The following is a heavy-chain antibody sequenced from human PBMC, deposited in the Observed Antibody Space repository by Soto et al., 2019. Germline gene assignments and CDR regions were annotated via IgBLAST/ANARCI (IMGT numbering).Heavy chain of an antibody. D-gene: IGHD3-3*01. Sequence: QVQLVQSGAEVKKPGSSVKVSCKASGGTFSSYTINWVRQAPGQGLEWMGRIIPILGIANYVQKFQGRVTITADKSPSTAYMEPRSLRSEDTAVYYCARDGLAGVLAHAYGMDVWGPGTTVTVSS. CDR3: ARDGLAGVLAHAYGMDV. J-gene: IGHJ6*02. CDR1: GGTFSSYT. CDR2: IIPILGIA. V-gene: IGHV1-69*08.